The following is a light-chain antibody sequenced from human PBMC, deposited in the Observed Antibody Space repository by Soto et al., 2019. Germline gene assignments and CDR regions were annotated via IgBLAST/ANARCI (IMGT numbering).Light chain of an antibody. V-gene: IGKV1-39*01. CDR3: QQSYSAPWA. Sequence: DIQLTQSPSSLSASVGDSVTITCRASPSINIYLNWYLQKPGKVPQLLIYAASTLQRGVPSRFRGSVSGTDFSLTISSLQPEDFATYYCQQSYSAPWAFGQGTKVEIK. CDR1: PSINIY. CDR2: AAS. J-gene: IGKJ1*01.